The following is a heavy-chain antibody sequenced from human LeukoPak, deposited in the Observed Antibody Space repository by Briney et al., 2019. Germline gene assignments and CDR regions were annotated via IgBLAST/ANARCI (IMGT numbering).Heavy chain of an antibody. CDR3: AKAQLPDYLYMDV. Sequence: GGSLRLSCAASEFIFSSYVMSWVRQAPGKGLEWVSSISGSGDITYYADSVKGRFTISRDNSKNTLFLQMNSLRAEDTAVYFCAKAQLPDYLYMDVWGKGTTVTVSS. D-gene: IGHD1-1*01. CDR2: ISGSGDIT. J-gene: IGHJ6*03. CDR1: EFIFSSYV. V-gene: IGHV3-23*01.